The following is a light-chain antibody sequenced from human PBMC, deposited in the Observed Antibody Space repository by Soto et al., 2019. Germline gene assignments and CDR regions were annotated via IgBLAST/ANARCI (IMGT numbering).Light chain of an antibody. V-gene: IGKV1-5*01. CDR3: QQYNSYSRT. CDR2: DAS. CDR1: QSINSW. J-gene: IGKJ1*01. Sequence: DIQMTQSPSTLSASVGDRVTITCRASQSINSWLAWYQQKPGKAPKLMIYDASSLESGVQSRFSGSGSGTEFTLTISSLQPDDFATYYCQQYNSYSRTFGQGTKVDNK.